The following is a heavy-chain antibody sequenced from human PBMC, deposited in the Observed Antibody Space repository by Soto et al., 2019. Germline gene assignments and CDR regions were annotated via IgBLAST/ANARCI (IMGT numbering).Heavy chain of an antibody. D-gene: IGHD3-3*01. CDR3: ARGEPLYDFWSGYPNWFDP. V-gene: IGHV4-34*01. CDR1: GGSFSGYY. CDR2: INHSGST. Sequence: SETLSLTCAVYGGSFSGYYWSWIRQPPGKGLEWIGEINHSGSTNYNPSLKSRVTISVDTSKNQFSLKLSSVTAADTAVYYCARGEPLYDFWSGYPNWFDPWAREPWSPSPQ. J-gene: IGHJ5*02.